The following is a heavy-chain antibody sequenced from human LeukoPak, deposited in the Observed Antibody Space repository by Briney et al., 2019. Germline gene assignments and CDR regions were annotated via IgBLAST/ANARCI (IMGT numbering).Heavy chain of an antibody. D-gene: IGHD2-15*01. Sequence: ASVKVSCKASGYTFTGYYMHWVRQAPGQGLEWMGWINPNSGGTNYAQKFQGRVTMTRDTSISTAYMELSSLRSEDTAVYYCARDIVVVVAATPGYWGQGTLVTVSS. V-gene: IGHV1-2*02. J-gene: IGHJ4*02. CDR3: ARDIVVVVAATPGY. CDR1: GYTFTGYY. CDR2: INPNSGGT.